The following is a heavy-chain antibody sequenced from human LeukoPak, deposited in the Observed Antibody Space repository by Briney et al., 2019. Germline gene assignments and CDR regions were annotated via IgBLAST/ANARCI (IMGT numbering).Heavy chain of an antibody. J-gene: IGHJ5*02. CDR1: GGSISSSSYY. V-gene: IGHV4-39*07. CDR2: IYYSGST. D-gene: IGHD2-2*01. CDR3: ARDRLVVVPAAMLSWFDP. Sequence: SETLSLTCTVSGGSISSSSYYWGWLRQPPGKGLEWIGSIYYSGSTCYNPSLKSRVTISVDTSKNQFSLKLSSVTAADTAVYYCARDRLVVVPAAMLSWFDPWGQGTLVTVSS.